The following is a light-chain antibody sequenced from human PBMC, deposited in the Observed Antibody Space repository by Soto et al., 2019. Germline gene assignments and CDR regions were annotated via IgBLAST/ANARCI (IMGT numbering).Light chain of an antibody. CDR3: QRYDNRPLT. J-gene: IGKJ4*01. CDR2: HTA. CDR1: QSVSSY. V-gene: IGKV3-15*01. Sequence: EIVLTQSPSTVSLSPLESPTLSCRASQSVSSYLSWYQQKPGLPPRLLIYHTATRATGVPARFSGSGCGTEFSLTISSLQSEDSAVDYCQRYDNRPLTFGGGTKVDIK.